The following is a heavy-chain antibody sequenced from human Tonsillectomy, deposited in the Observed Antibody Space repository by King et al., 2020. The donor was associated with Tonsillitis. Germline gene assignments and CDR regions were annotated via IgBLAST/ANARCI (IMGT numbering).Heavy chain of an antibody. CDR2: IKSQASNYAT. CDR1: EFSFSGSA. CDR3: YIRVGDTGY. V-gene: IGHV3-73*02. Sequence: VQLVESGGGLVQPGGSLKLSCAASEFSFSGSALSWARQASGKGLGWLGRIKSQASNYATEYAASVKGRFTISRDDSKNTASLQRNSLKTEDTAMYYCYIRVGDTGYWGQGILVTVS. J-gene: IGHJ4*02. D-gene: IGHD1-26*01.